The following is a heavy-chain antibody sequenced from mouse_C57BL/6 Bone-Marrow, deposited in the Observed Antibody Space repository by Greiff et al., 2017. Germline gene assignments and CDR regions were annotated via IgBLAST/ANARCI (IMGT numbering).Heavy chain of an antibody. V-gene: IGHV5-9-1*02. CDR2: ISSGGDYI. CDR3: TRVHYGSSYYAMDY. CDR1: GFTFSSYA. D-gene: IGHD1-1*01. J-gene: IGHJ4*01. Sequence: EVNLVESGEGLVKPGGSLKLSCAASGFTFSSYAMSWVRQTPEKRLEWVAYISSGGDYIYYADTVKGRFTISRDNARNTLYLQMSSLKSEDTAMYYCTRVHYGSSYYAMDYWGQGTSVTVSS.